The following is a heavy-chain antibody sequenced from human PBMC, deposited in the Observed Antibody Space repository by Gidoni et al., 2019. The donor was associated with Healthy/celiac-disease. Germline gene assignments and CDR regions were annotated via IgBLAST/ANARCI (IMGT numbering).Heavy chain of an antibody. CDR2: IYYSGST. V-gene: IGHV4-31*03. CDR1: GGSISSGGYY. D-gene: IGHD3-22*01. Sequence: QVQLQESGPGLVKPSQTLSLTCTVSGGSISSGGYYWSWIRQHPGKGLEWIGYIYYSGSTYYNPSLKSRVTISVDTSKNQFSLKLSSVTAADTAVYYCARDRLGYYYDSSGYGSWGQGTLVTVSS. CDR3: ARDRLGYYYDSSGYGS. J-gene: IGHJ5*02.